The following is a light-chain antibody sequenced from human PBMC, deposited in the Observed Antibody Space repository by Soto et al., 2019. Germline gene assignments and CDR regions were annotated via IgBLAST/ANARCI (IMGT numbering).Light chain of an antibody. V-gene: IGKV1-12*01. J-gene: IGKJ5*01. CDR2: AAS. CDR1: QDVSTW. Sequence: DIQMTQSPSSVSASVGDTVTITCRSSQDVSTWLAWYQQRPGKAPNLLIYAASSLQIGVPSRFSGSGSGTDFTLTIACLQTEDFATYYCQQGLSFPITFGQGTRVDIK. CDR3: QQGLSFPIT.